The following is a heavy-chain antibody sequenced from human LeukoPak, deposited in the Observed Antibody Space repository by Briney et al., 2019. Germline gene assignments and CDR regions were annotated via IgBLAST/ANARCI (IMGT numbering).Heavy chain of an antibody. Sequence: GGSLRLSCAASGFNFRSYWMNWVRQAPGKGLEWVANIKEGGSGTNYVSSVKGRFTISRDNAKNTLYLQMNSLRVEDTAVYYCASPGPSKTYYYDSSGYYTFDIWGQGTMVTVSS. V-gene: IGHV3-7*01. CDR3: ASPGPSKTYYYDSSGYYTFDI. CDR1: GFNFRSYW. CDR2: IKEGGSGT. J-gene: IGHJ3*02. D-gene: IGHD3-22*01.